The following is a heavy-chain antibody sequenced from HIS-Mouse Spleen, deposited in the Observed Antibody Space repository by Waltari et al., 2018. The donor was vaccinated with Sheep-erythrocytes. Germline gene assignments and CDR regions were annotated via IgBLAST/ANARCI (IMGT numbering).Heavy chain of an antibody. CDR1: GGTFSSYA. D-gene: IGHD1-26*01. Sequence: QVQLVQSGAEVKKPGSSVKVSCKASGGTFSSYAISWVRQAPGQGREWMGRTVPNLGIANDAQKFQGRGTITADKSTSTAYMELSSLRSEDTAVYYCAQTGATTPHFDYWGQGTLVTVSS. CDR3: AQTGATTPHFDY. CDR2: TVPNLGIA. J-gene: IGHJ4*02. V-gene: IGHV1-69*04.